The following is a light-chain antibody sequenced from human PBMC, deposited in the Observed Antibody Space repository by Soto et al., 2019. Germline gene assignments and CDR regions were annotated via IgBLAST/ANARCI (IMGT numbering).Light chain of an antibody. V-gene: IGKV1-5*03. CDR3: QHYNSYSEA. CDR2: KAS. CDR1: QHISKN. J-gene: IGKJ1*01. Sequence: DIQMTQSPSSLSASVGDRVTITCQASQHISKNLNWYQQKPGKAPKLLIYKASTLKSGVPSRFSGSGSGTEFTLTISSLQPDDFATYYCQHYNSYSEAFGQGTKVELK.